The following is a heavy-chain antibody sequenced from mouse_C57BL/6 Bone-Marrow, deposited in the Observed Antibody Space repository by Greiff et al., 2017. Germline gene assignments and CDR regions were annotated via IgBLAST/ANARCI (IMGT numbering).Heavy chain of an antibody. CDR2: IDPSDSYT. V-gene: IGHV1-50*01. Sequence: QVQLQQPGAELVKPGASVKLSCKASGYTFTSYWMQWVKQRPGQGLEWIGEIDPSDSYTNYNQKFKGKATLTVDTSSSTAYMQLRSLTSEDSAVYYCARDAMDYWGQGTSVTVSS. CDR1: GYTFTSYW. CDR3: ARDAMDY. J-gene: IGHJ4*01.